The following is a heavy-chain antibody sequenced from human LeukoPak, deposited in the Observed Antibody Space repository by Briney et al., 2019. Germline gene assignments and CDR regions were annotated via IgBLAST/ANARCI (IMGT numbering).Heavy chain of an antibody. CDR2: ISGSGGST. CDR1: GFTFSNYV. D-gene: IGHD6-6*01. J-gene: IGHJ4*02. V-gene: IGHV3-23*01. Sequence: GGSLRLSCAASGFTFSNYVMGWVRQAPGKGLEWVSAISGSGGSTYYADSVKGRFTISRDNSKNTLYLQMNSLRAEDTAVYYCAKRLYSSSPRSSADYWGQGTLVTVSS. CDR3: AKRLYSSSPRSSADY.